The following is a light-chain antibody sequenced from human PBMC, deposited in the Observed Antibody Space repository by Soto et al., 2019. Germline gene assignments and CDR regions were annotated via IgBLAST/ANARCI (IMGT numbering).Light chain of an antibody. CDR3: SSYTSDSSYV. CDR1: SSDVGDYNY. CDR2: EVN. Sequence: QSVLTQPASVSGSPGQSITISCTGASSDVGDYNYVSWYQHHPGKAPKLLIYEVNNRPSGVSDRFSGSKSGNVASLTISWLQAEDEADYYCSSYTSDSSYVFGSGTKVTVL. V-gene: IGLV2-14*01. J-gene: IGLJ1*01.